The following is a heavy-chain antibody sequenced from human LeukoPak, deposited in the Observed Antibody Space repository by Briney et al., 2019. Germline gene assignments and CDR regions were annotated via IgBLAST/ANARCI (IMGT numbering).Heavy chain of an antibody. J-gene: IGHJ4*02. D-gene: IGHD7-27*01. CDR2: ISGSGDNT. CDR3: AKDPFHWGTIYFDY. Sequence: GGSLRLSCAASGFTFSSYAMSWVRQAPGKGLEWVSSISGSGDNTFYADSVKGRFTISRDNSKSTLYLQINSLRAEDTAVYYCAKDPFHWGTIYFDYWGQGTLVTVSS. CDR1: GFTFSSYA. V-gene: IGHV3-23*01.